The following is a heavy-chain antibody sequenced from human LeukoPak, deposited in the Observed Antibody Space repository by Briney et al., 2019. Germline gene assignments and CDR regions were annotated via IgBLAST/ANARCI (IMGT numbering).Heavy chain of an antibody. CDR3: ARGVFWSGYYVDY. CDR2: IYYSGST. D-gene: IGHD3-3*01. Sequence: SETLSLTCTVSGGSISSYYWSWIRQPPGKGLEWIGYIYYSGSTNYNPSLKSRVTISVDTSKNQFSLKLSSVTAADTAVYYCARGVFWSGYYVDYWGQGTLVTVSS. J-gene: IGHJ4*02. V-gene: IGHV4-59*01. CDR1: GGSISSYY.